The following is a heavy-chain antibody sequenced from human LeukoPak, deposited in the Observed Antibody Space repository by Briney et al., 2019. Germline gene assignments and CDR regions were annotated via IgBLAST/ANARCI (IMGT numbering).Heavy chain of an antibody. CDR2: IMYDGSSK. CDR3: AKGFRLNDFSFES. V-gene: IGHV3-30*02. J-gene: IGHJ4*02. CDR1: GFIFSNYG. Sequence: GGSLRLSCAASGFIFSNYGMHWVRQAPGKGLEWVAFIMYDGSSKSIGDSVKGRFSISRDNPSNTLYLEMNSLRVEDTAVYYCAKGFRLNDFSFESWGQGTLVTVSS. D-gene: IGHD2-21*02.